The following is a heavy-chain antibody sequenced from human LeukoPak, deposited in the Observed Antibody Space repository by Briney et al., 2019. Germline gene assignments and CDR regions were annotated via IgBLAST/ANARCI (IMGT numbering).Heavy chain of an antibody. V-gene: IGHV4-59*01. J-gene: IGHJ5*02. D-gene: IGHD5-12*01. CDR2: IYYSGST. CDR1: GGSISSYY. CDR3: ARGTVATIYTSLRFDP. Sequence: SETLSLTCTVSGGSISSYYWSWLRQPPGKGLEWIGYIYYSGSTNYNPSLKSRVTISVDTSKNQFSLKLSSVTAADTAVYYCARGTVATIYTSLRFDPWGQGTLVTVSS.